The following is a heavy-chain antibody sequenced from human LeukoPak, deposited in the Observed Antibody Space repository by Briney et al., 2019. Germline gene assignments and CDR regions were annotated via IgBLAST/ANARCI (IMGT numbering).Heavy chain of an antibody. D-gene: IGHD6-19*01. CDR3: TRDLFSRLIAVAGTHVH. Sequence: QTGGSLRLSCTASGFTFGDYAMSWVRQAPGKGLEWVGFIRSKAYGGTTEYAASVKGRFTISRDDSKSIAYLQMNSLKTEDAAVYYCTRDLFSRLIAVAGTHVHWGQGTLVTVSS. V-gene: IGHV3-49*04. CDR1: GFTFGDYA. CDR2: IRSKAYGGTT. J-gene: IGHJ4*02.